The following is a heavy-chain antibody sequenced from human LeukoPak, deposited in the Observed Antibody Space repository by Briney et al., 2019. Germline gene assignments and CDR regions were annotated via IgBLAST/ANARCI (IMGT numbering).Heavy chain of an antibody. J-gene: IGHJ4*02. CDR1: GGSISSYY. D-gene: IGHD3-3*01. V-gene: IGHV4-59*12. CDR2: IYYSGST. Sequence: SETLSLTCTVSGGSISSYYWSWIRQPPGKGLEWIGYIYYSGSTNYNPSLKSRVTISVDTSKNQFSLKLSSVTAADAAVYYCARVAFWSGYYTHFDYWGQGTLVTVSS. CDR3: ARVAFWSGYYTHFDY.